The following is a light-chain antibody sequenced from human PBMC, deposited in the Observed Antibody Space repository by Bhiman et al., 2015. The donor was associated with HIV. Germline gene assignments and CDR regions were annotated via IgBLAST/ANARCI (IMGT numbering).Light chain of an antibody. Sequence: QSVLTQPPSASGTPGQRVTISCSGSSSNIGTNTVNWYQQLPGTAPKLLIYRNNQRPSGVPDRFSGSKSGTSASLAISGLQAEDEADYYCAAWDDSLSGPDVFGTGTKVTVL. V-gene: IGLV1-44*01. CDR3: AAWDDSLSGPDV. CDR1: SSNIGTNT. CDR2: RNN. J-gene: IGLJ1*01.